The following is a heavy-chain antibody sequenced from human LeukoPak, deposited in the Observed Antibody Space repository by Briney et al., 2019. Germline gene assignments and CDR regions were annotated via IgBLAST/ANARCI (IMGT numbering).Heavy chain of an antibody. V-gene: IGHV4-59*01. Sequence: PSETLSLTCTVSGGSISSYYWSWIRQPPGKGLEWIGYIYYSGSTNYNPSLKSRVTISVDTSKNQFSLKLSSVTAADTAVYYCARDRGAAAGDEIWGQGTMVTVPS. D-gene: IGHD6-13*01. J-gene: IGHJ3*02. CDR3: ARDRGAAAGDEI. CDR2: IYYSGST. CDR1: GGSISSYY.